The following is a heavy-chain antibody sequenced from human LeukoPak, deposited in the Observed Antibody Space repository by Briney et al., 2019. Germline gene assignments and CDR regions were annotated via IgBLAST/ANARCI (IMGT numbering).Heavy chain of an antibody. J-gene: IGHJ6*02. Sequence: SQTLSLTCTVSGGSISSGSYYWSWIRQPAGKGLEWIGYIYYSGSTNYNPSLKSRVTISVDTSKNQFSLKLSSVTAADTAVYYCAREGSGGYGMDVWGQGTTVTVSS. CDR1: GGSISSGSYY. CDR2: IYYSGST. V-gene: IGHV4-61*10. D-gene: IGHD4-23*01. CDR3: AREGSGGYGMDV.